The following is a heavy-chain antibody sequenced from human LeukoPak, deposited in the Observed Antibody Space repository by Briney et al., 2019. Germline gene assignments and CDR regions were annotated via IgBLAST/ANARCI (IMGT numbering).Heavy chain of an antibody. J-gene: IGHJ4*02. V-gene: IGHV4-39*07. CDR2: IYYSGST. Sequence: SETLSLTCTVSGGSISSSSYYWGWIRQPPGKGLEWIGSIYYSGSTYYNPSLKSRVTISVDTSKNQFSLKLSSVTAADTAVYYCARADRNDRWYSSSSGPYYFDYWGQGTLVTVSS. CDR1: GGSISSSSYY. D-gene: IGHD6-6*01. CDR3: ARADRNDRWYSSSSGPYYFDY.